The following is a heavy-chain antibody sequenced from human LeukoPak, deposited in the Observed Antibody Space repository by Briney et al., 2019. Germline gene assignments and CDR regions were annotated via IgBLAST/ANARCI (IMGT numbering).Heavy chain of an antibody. CDR3: ARVEMATIPTYYYYMDV. CDR1: GFTFDDYA. D-gene: IGHD5-24*01. J-gene: IGHJ6*03. CDR2: INWNGGST. V-gene: IGHV3-20*04. Sequence: GGSLRLSCAASGFTFDDYAMSWVRQAPGKGLEWVPGINWNGGSTGYADSVKGRFTISRDNAKNSLYLQMNSLRAEDTAVYYCARVEMATIPTYYYYMDVWGKGTTVTISS.